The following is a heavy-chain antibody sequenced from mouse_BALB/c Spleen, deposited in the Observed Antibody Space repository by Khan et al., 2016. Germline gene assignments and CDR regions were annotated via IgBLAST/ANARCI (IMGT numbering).Heavy chain of an antibody. Sequence: QSQLVQSGPELKKPGETVKISCKASGYTFTDYSMHWVKQAPGKGLKWMGWINTEPGEPTYADDFKGRFAFSLETSDSTAYLQINNLKNEDTATDFCAATDPWFAYWGHGTLVTVSA. V-gene: IGHV9-2-1*01. D-gene: IGHD1-1*01. CDR3: AATDPWFAY. J-gene: IGHJ3*01. CDR2: INTEPGEP. CDR1: GYTFTDYS.